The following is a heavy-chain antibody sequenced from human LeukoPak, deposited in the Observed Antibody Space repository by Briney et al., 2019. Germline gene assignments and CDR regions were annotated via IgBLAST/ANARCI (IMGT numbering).Heavy chain of an antibody. J-gene: IGHJ4*02. V-gene: IGHV3-20*04. CDR3: ARSGYYGSGSYSDY. CDR2: INWNGDRT. D-gene: IGHD3-10*01. Sequence: PGGSLRLSCAASGFTFDDYGMSWVRHAPGKGLEWFSGINWNGDRTGYADSVKGRFTISRDNAKNSLYLLMNSLRAEDTALYYCARSGYYGSGSYSDYWGQGTLVTVSS. CDR1: GFTFDDYG.